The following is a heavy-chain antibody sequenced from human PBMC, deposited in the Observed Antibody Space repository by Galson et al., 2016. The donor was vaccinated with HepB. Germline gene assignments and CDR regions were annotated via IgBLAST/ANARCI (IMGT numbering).Heavy chain of an antibody. CDR2: ISHSGSV. CDR1: GGSFNDYY. Sequence: SETLSLTCTISGGSFNDYYWSWIRQSPGKGLEWIGYISHSGSVYLNPSLKSRSVISVDTSKNQFSLDVRSVTAADTGVYFCARYGSWTGFDYWGRGTLVTVSS. V-gene: IGHV4-34*10. CDR3: ARYGSWTGFDY. J-gene: IGHJ4*02. D-gene: IGHD6-13*01.